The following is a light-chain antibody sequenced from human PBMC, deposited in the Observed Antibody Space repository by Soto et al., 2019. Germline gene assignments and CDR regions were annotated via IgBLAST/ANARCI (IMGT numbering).Light chain of an antibody. Sequence: QSVLTQPPSVSGTPGQRFTISCSGSSSNIGSNAVYWYQQLPGTAPTLLIYSNNQRPSGVPDRFSGSKSGTSASPAISGLQSEDEADYYCAAWDVSLNDVVFGGGTKVTVL. J-gene: IGLJ2*01. CDR2: SNN. V-gene: IGLV1-44*01. CDR1: SSNIGSNA. CDR3: AAWDVSLNDVV.